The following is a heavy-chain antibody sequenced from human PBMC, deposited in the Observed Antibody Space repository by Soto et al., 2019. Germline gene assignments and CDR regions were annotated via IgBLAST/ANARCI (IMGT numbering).Heavy chain of an antibody. CDR3: WRGNFVVETAPIRYYGTDV. D-gene: IGHD2-2*01. V-gene: IGHV1-69*13. CDR2: IIPILATA. J-gene: IGHJ6*02. CDR1: GGTFSSYA. Sequence: SVKVSCKASGGTFSSYAISWVRQAPGQGLEWMGGIIPILATANYAQKFQGRVTITADESTSTAYMEPGSLRFEGTAVYFFWRGNFVVETAPIRYYGTDVWGQGTTVTVSS.